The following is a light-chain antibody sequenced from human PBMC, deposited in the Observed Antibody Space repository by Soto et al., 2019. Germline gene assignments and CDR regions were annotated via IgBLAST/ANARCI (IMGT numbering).Light chain of an antibody. Sequence: EIVMTQSPATLSVSPGERATLSCRASQSVSSNLAWYQQKPGQPPRLLIYGASTRATGIPARFSGSGSGTEFTLTISSLQSGDFAVYYCQQYNNWPPMNTFGQGTKLEIK. V-gene: IGKV3-15*01. CDR3: QQYNNWPPMNT. CDR2: GAS. CDR1: QSVSSN. J-gene: IGKJ2*01.